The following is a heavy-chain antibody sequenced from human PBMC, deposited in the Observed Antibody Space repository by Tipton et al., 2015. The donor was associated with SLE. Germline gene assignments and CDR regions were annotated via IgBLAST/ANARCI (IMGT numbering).Heavy chain of an antibody. CDR1: GGSISSSSYY. CDR3: ARDPPGGLTGDGDDAFDI. Sequence: TLSLTCTVSGGSISSSSYYWGWIRQPPGKGLEWIGSIYYSGSTYSNPSLKSRVTISVDTSKNQFSLKLSSVTAADTAVYYCARDPPGGLTGDGDDAFDIWGQGTMVTVSS. D-gene: IGHD7-27*01. V-gene: IGHV4-39*07. CDR2: IYYSGST. J-gene: IGHJ3*02.